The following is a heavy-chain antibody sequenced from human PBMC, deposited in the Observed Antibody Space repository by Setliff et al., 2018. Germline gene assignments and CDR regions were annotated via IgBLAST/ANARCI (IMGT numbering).Heavy chain of an antibody. CDR1: GGSISNYY. V-gene: IGHV4-4*07. CDR2: IYTSGST. CDR3: ARKGISALSGAFDM. J-gene: IGHJ3*02. D-gene: IGHD1-26*01. Sequence: SETLSLTCTVSGGSISNYYWSWIRQPAGKGLEWIGRIYTSGSTNHNPSLKSRVTMSVXXXKNQFSLKLSSVTAADTAVYYCARKGISALSGAFDMWGQGTMVTVSS.